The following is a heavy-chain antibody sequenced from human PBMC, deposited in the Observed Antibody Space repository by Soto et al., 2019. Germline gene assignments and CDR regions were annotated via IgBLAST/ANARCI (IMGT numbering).Heavy chain of an antibody. CDR1: GSTFSSYA. CDR3: AKDRVYYAHVWGYFYY. J-gene: IGHJ4*02. V-gene: IGHV3-23*01. Sequence: GGSLRLSFAASGSTFSSYAMSWVRQAPGKGLEWVSAISGSGGSTYYADSVKGRFTISRDNSKNTLNLQMNSLRAEDTAVYYCAKDRVYYAHVWGYFYYWGQGT. D-gene: IGHD3-16*01. CDR2: ISGSGGST.